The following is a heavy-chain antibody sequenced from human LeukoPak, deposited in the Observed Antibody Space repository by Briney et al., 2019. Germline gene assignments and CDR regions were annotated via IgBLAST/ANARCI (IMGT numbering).Heavy chain of an antibody. CDR1: GGTFSSYA. J-gene: IGHJ4*02. Sequence: GASVKVSCKASGGTFSSYAISWVRQALGQGLEWMGRIIPILGIANYAQKFQGRVTITADKSTSTAYMELSSLRSEDTAVYYCARLFPDMVGGQWYFDYWGQGTLVTVSS. CDR3: ARLFPDMVGGQWYFDY. CDR2: IIPILGIA. D-gene: IGHD5-12*01. V-gene: IGHV1-69*04.